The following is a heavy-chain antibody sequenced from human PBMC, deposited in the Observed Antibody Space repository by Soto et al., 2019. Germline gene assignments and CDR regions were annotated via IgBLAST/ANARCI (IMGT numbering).Heavy chain of an antibody. D-gene: IGHD3-3*01. V-gene: IGHV1-8*01. CDR3: ARVSEGIRFLEWLLRRDYYYGMDV. J-gene: IGHJ6*02. CDR1: GYTFTSYD. CDR2: MNPNSGNT. Sequence: GASVKVSCKASGYTFTSYDINWVRQATGQGLEWMGWMNPNSGNTGYAQKFQGRVTMTRITSISTAYMELSSLRSEDTAVYYCARVSEGIRFLEWLLRRDYYYGMDVWGQGTTVTVSS.